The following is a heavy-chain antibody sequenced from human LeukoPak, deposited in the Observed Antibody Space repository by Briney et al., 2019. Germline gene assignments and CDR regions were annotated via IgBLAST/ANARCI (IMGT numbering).Heavy chain of an antibody. CDR3: AKPRDSIVGTTTPTRLATLDI. D-gene: IGHD1-26*01. V-gene: IGHV3-23*01. J-gene: IGHJ3*02. CDR2: ISTGGGST. Sequence: PGGSLRLSCAAYGFTFSRNAMSRVRQAPGKGLEWVSAISTGGGSTYYADCVKGRFTISRNKPNNTLYLQMNNLRAEDTAVYYCAKPRDSIVGTTTPTRLATLDIWGQGTMVTVSS. CDR1: GFTFSRNA.